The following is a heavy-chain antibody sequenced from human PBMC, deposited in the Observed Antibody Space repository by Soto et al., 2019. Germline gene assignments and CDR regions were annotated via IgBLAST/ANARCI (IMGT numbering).Heavy chain of an antibody. V-gene: IGHV4-34*01. CDR3: AGGSGSYYNLFDY. J-gene: IGHJ4*02. Sequence: SETLSLTCAVYGGSFSGYYWSWIRQPPGKGLEWIGEINHSGSTNYNPSLKSRVTISVDTSKNQFSLKLSSVTAADTAVYYCAGGSGSYYNLFDYWGQGTLVTVSS. D-gene: IGHD3-10*01. CDR1: GGSFSGYY. CDR2: INHSGST.